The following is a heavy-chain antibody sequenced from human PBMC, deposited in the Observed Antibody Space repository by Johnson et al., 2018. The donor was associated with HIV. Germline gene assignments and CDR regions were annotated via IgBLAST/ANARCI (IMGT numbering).Heavy chain of an antibody. Sequence: VQLVESGGGVVRPGGSLRLSCAASGFTFSSYGMHWVRQAPGKGLEWVAVIWYDGSNKYYADSVKGRFTISRDNAKNSLYLQINSLRAEDTAVYYCAREEGTDILTRGYAFDIWGQGTMVTVSS. V-gene: IGHV3-33*08. CDR1: GFTFSSYG. J-gene: IGHJ3*02. D-gene: IGHD3-9*01. CDR2: IWYDGSNK. CDR3: AREEGTDILTRGYAFDI.